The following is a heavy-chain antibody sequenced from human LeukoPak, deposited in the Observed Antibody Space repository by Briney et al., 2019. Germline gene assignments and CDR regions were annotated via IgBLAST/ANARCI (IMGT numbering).Heavy chain of an antibody. CDR3: ASSLGTTSTMMPY. D-gene: IGHD1-14*01. J-gene: IGHJ4*02. Sequence: SETLSLTCSVFGGSVSSDSNYWSWIRQPPGKGLEWIGYISYSGSTDYNPSLKSRVSISLGTSKNQVSLKLNSVTAADAAVYYCASSLGTTSTMMPYWGQGTLVTVSS. CDR1: GGSVSSDSNY. CDR2: ISYSGST. V-gene: IGHV4-61*01.